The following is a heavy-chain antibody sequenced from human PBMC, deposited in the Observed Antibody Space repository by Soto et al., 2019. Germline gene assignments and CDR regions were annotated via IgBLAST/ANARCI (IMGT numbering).Heavy chain of an antibody. CDR3: AKDLVGATTSDY. Sequence: EVQLLESGGGLVQPGGSLRLSCAASGFTFSSYVMSWVRQAPGKGLEWVSAISGSGGSTYYADSVKGRFTISRDNSKNTLYLQMNSLRAEDTAVYYCAKDLVGATTSDYWGQGTLVTVSS. V-gene: IGHV3-23*01. CDR1: GFTFSSYV. J-gene: IGHJ4*02. D-gene: IGHD1-26*01. CDR2: ISGSGGST.